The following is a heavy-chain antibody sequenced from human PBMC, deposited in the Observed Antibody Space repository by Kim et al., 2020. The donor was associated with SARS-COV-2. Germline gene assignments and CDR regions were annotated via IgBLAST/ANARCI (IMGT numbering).Heavy chain of an antibody. CDR1: GFTFSASA. V-gene: IGHV3-73*01. J-gene: IGHJ4*02. CDR3: SRHSGKHGDRGFDN. Sequence: GGSLRLSCAASGFTFSASAMHWVRQASGKGLEWVGCIRSKPNNYATSYAASVTGRFTISRDDSTNTVYLQMDSLKTDDTAVYFCSRHSGKHGDRGFDNWAQGTLVAVSS. D-gene: IGHD4-17*01. CDR2: IRSKPNNYAT.